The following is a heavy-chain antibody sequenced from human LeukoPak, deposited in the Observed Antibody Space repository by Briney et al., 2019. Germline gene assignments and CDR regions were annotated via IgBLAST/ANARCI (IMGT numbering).Heavy chain of an antibody. Sequence: PSETLSLTCTVSGGSISSGGYYWRWIRQHPGKGLEWIGYIYYSGSTYYNPSLKSRVTISVDTSKNQFSLKLSSVTAADTAVYYCARDRRAVAGIGPQVYYYYYGMDVWGQGTTVTVSS. D-gene: IGHD6-19*01. CDR2: IYYSGST. J-gene: IGHJ6*02. V-gene: IGHV4-31*03. CDR3: ARDRRAVAGIGPQVYYYYYGMDV. CDR1: GGSISSGGYY.